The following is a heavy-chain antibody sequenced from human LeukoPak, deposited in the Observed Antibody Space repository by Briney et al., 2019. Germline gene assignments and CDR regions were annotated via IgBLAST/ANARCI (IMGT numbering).Heavy chain of an antibody. D-gene: IGHD2-2*01. Sequence: PSETLSLTCTVSGGSISSSSSYWGWVRQPPGRGLEWVGHIFHSGRTSYNPSRRSRVTISDYTSKTQFSLKLSSVPAADTAVYYCARGSSYFDYWGQGTLVTVSS. CDR2: IFHSGRT. CDR3: ARGSSYFDY. J-gene: IGHJ4*02. V-gene: IGHV4-39*01. CDR1: GGSISSSSSY.